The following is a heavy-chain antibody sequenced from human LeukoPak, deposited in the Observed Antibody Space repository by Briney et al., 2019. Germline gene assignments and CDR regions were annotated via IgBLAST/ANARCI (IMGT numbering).Heavy chain of an antibody. Sequence: PSETLSLTCTVSGGSISSYYWSWIRQPPGKGLEWIGYIYYSGSTNYNPSLKSRVTISVDTSKNQFSLKLSSVTAADTAVYYCAGYTMVRGVFAPIYWYFDLWGRGTLVTVSS. CDR2: IYYSGST. CDR3: AGYTMVRGVFAPIYWYFDL. D-gene: IGHD3-10*01. V-gene: IGHV4-59*01. J-gene: IGHJ2*01. CDR1: GGSISSYY.